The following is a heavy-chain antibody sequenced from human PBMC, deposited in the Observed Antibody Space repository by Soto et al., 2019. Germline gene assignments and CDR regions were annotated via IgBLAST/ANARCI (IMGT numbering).Heavy chain of an antibody. CDR1: GFTFSSYA. CDR2: ISGRGGST. J-gene: IGHJ4*02. Sequence: PGGSLRLSCAASGFTFSSYAMSWVRQAPGKGLEWVSAISGRGGSTYYADSVKGRFTISRDNSKNTLYLQMNSLRAEDTAVYYCAKRGYYDSSGYQDYWGQGTLVTVSS. V-gene: IGHV3-23*01. D-gene: IGHD3-22*01. CDR3: AKRGYYDSSGYQDY.